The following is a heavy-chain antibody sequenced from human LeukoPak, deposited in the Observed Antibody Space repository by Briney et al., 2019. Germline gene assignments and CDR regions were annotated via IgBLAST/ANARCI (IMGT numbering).Heavy chain of an antibody. J-gene: IGHJ6*02. CDR2: IRYDGSNK. D-gene: IGHD3-10*01. CDR3: ARDLLSSVVRGGLMDV. V-gene: IGHV3-30*02. CDR1: GFTFSSYG. Sequence: SGGSLRLSCAASGFTFSSYGMHWVRQAPGKGLEWVAFIRYDGSNKYYADSVKGRFTISRDNSKNTLYLQMNSLRAEDTAVYYCARDLLSSVVRGGLMDVWGQGTTVTVSS.